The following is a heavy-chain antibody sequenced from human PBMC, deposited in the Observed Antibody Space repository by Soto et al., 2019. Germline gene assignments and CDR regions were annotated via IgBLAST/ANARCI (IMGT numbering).Heavy chain of an antibody. CDR3: ARDQGDSWYYYYYYGMDV. V-gene: IGHV4-4*07. J-gene: IGHJ6*02. Sequence: SETLSLTCTVSGGSISSYYWGWIRQPAGKGLEWIGRIYTSGSTNYNPSLKSRVTMSVDTSKNQFSLKLSSVTAADTAVYYCARDQGDSWYYYYYYGMDVWGQGTTVTVSS. CDR2: IYTSGST. D-gene: IGHD6-13*01. CDR1: GGSISSYY.